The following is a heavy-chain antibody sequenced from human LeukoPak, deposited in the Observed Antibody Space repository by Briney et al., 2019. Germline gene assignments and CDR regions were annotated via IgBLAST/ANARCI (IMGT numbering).Heavy chain of an antibody. V-gene: IGHV3-74*01. Sequence: GGSLRLSCAASGFSISGYWMHWVRQAAGEGLVWVSRMNSGGTTINYADSVKGRFTISRDNVENTLHLQMNSLRVEDTAVYYCIREVQVRASASLGLWGQGTLVTV. CDR1: GFSISGYW. CDR3: IREVQVRASASLGL. D-gene: IGHD3-16*01. CDR2: MNSGGTTI. J-gene: IGHJ4*01.